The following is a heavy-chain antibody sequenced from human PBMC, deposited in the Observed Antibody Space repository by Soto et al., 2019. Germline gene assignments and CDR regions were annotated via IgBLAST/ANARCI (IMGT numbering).Heavy chain of an antibody. V-gene: IGHV4-39*01. CDR2: IYYSGST. CDR3: ARHRSDFWFDP. Sequence: QLQLQESGPGLVKPSETLSLTCTVSGGSISSGSYFWGWIRQPPGKGLEWIGSIYYSGSTYYNPSLKSRVTVSVDTSKNQFSLKLNSVTAAATAVYYCARHRSDFWFDPWGQVTLVTVSS. D-gene: IGHD2-15*01. CDR1: GGSISSGSYF. J-gene: IGHJ5*02.